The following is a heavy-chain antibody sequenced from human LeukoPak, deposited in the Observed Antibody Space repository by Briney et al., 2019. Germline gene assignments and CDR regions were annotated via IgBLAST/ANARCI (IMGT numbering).Heavy chain of an antibody. V-gene: IGHV1-46*01. Sequence: VKVSCKASGYTFTSYYMHWVRQAPGQGLEWMGIINPSGGSTSYAQKFQGRVTITRNTSISTAYMELSSLRSEDTAVYYCARGNWNYVFDSWGQGTLVTVSS. CDR2: INPSGGST. D-gene: IGHD1-7*01. CDR1: GYTFTSYY. CDR3: ARGNWNYVFDS. J-gene: IGHJ4*02.